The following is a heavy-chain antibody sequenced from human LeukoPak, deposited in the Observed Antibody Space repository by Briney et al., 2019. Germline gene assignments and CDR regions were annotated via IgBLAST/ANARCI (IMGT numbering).Heavy chain of an antibody. CDR3: ARGLPKLRGRSRPNFYY. J-gene: IGHJ4*02. D-gene: IGHD2-15*01. Sequence: RPSETLSLTCTVSGGSISSYYWSWIRQPPGKGLEWIGYIYYSGSTNYNPSLKSRVTISVDTSKNQFSLKLSSVTAADTAVYYCARGLPKLRGRSRPNFYYWGQGTLVTVSS. CDR1: GGSISSYY. V-gene: IGHV4-59*12. CDR2: IYYSGST.